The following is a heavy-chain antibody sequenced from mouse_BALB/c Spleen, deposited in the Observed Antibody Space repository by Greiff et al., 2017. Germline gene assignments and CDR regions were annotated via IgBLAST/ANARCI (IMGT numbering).Heavy chain of an antibody. D-gene: IGHD2-14*01. V-gene: IGHV3-6*02. J-gene: IGHJ4*01. CDR2: ISYDGSN. CDR1: GYSITSGYY. Sequence: EVQLQQSGPGLVKPSQSLSLTCSVTGYSITSGYYWNWIRQFPGNKLEWMGYISYDGSNNYNPSLKNRISITRDTSKNQFFLKLNSVTTEDTATYYCARGGVRPSMDYWGQGTSVTVSS. CDR3: ARGGVRPSMDY.